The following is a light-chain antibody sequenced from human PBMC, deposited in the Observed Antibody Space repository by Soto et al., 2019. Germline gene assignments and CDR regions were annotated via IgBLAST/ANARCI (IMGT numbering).Light chain of an antibody. CDR2: AAS. CDR1: QGIRND. V-gene: IGKV1-6*01. Sequence: AIQMTQSPSSLSASVGDRVTITCRASQGIRNDLGWYQQKPGKAPKLLIYAASSLQSGVPSRFSGSGSGTDFTLTFSSLQPEDFPTYYCLQDYNSPRAFGQGTKVDIK. J-gene: IGKJ1*01. CDR3: LQDYNSPRA.